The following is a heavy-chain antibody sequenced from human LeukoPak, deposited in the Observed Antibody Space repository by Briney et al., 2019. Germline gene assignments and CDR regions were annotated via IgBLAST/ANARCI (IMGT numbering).Heavy chain of an antibody. V-gene: IGHV4-59*01. CDR1: GGSISTYY. CDR3: ARVLVTTVTGAFDY. D-gene: IGHD4-17*01. J-gene: IGHJ4*02. CDR2: IFNPGST. Sequence: PSETLFLTCTVSGGSISTYYWSWIRQPPGKGLEWIGYIFNPGSTNFNPSLKSRVTISVDTSKNQFSLKVNSVTAADTAVYYCARVLVTTVTGAFDYWGQGTLVTVSS.